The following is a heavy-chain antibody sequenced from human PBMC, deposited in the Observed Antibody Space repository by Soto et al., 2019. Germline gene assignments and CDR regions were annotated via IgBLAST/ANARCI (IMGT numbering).Heavy chain of an antibody. D-gene: IGHD3-3*01. CDR2: ISYDGSNK. V-gene: IGHV3-30*18. J-gene: IGHJ4*02. CDR3: AKPRRRFLEWLLPFDY. CDR1: GFTFSSYG. Sequence: PGGSLRLSCAASGFTFSSYGMHWVRQAPGKGLEWVAVISYDGSNKYYADSVKGRFTISRDNSKNTLYLQMNSLRAEDTAVYYCAKPRRRFLEWLLPFDYWGQGT.